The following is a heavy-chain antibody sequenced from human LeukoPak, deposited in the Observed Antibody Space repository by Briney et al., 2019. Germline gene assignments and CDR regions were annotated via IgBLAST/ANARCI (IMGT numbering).Heavy chain of an antibody. CDR1: GGSFSGYY. CDR2: INHSGST. D-gene: IGHD1-26*01. Sequence: SETLSLTCAVYGGSFSGYYWSWIRQPPGKGLEWIGEINHSGSTNYNSSLKSRATISVDASKNQFSLKLSSVTAADTAVYYCARGGWELPEGSLDYWGQGTLVTVSS. CDR3: ARGGWELPEGSLDY. V-gene: IGHV4-34*01. J-gene: IGHJ4*02.